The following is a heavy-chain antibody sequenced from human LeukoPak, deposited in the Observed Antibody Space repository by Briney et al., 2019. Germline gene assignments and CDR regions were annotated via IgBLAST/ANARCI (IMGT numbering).Heavy chain of an antibody. Sequence: PGESLRLSCAASGFTSSSYGMTWVRQAPGKGLEWVAIISKDGSNKYYADSVKGRFTISIDNSKNTLYLQMNSLRAEDTATYYCAKGDLFVYGSGSLGWGPYFDYWGQGTLVTVSS. D-gene: IGHD3-10*01. CDR1: GFTSSSYG. CDR2: ISKDGSNK. CDR3: AKGDLFVYGSGSLGWGPYFDY. V-gene: IGHV3-30*18. J-gene: IGHJ4*02.